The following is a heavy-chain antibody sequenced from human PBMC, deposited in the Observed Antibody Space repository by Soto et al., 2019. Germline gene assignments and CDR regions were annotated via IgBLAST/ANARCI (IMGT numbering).Heavy chain of an antibody. D-gene: IGHD3-22*01. CDR2: INPKSGGT. CDR3: ARGGTFAYDASGYSVY. Sequence: ASVKVSCKTSGYTFSAYYMHWVRQAPGQGLEWMGWINPKSGGTLYAQKFQGRVTMTRDTSISTAYMELSRLRSDDTAVYYCARGGTFAYDASGYSVYWGQGTLVTVSS. CDR1: GYTFSAYY. J-gene: IGHJ4*02. V-gene: IGHV1-2*02.